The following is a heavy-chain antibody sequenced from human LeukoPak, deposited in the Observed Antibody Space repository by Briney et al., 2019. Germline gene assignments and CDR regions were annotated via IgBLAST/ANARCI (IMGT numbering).Heavy chain of an antibody. V-gene: IGHV3-23*01. Sequence: GGSLRLSCAASGFTFSRFSMTWVRQAPGKGLEWVSSISGSGGRTYYADSVKGRITISRDNSKNTLYLQMNSLRAEDTAVYYCAKDRVRPYSDYWGQGTLVTVSS. CDR3: AKDRVRPYSDY. D-gene: IGHD1-1*01. CDR2: ISGSGGRT. CDR1: GFTFSRFS. J-gene: IGHJ4*02.